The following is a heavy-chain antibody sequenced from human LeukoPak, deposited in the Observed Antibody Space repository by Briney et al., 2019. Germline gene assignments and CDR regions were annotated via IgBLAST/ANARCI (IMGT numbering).Heavy chain of an antibody. Sequence: SETLSLTCTVSGDSISSTSYCWDWIRQPPGKGLEWIGSIYNSGTTYYNPSLKSRVTISVETSKNQFSLKVSSVTAADTAVYYCASRVYGLGSFNYWGQGTLVTVSS. V-gene: IGHV4-39*01. CDR2: IYNSGTT. J-gene: IGHJ4*01. CDR3: ASRVYGLGSFNY. D-gene: IGHD3-10*01. CDR1: GDSISSTSYC.